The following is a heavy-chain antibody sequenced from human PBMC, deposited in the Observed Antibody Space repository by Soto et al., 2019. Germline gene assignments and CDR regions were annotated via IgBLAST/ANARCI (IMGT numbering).Heavy chain of an antibody. V-gene: IGHV1-3*01. J-gene: IGHJ3*02. CDR1: GYTLTTYT. Sequence: ASVKVSCKASGYTLTTYTMHWVRQAPGQRLEWMGWINAGNGDTKYSQKLQGRVIITRDTSASTAYMELSRLRSEDTAVYYCARGGSSDWQVALDIWGQGTMVTVSS. CDR2: INAGNGDT. CDR3: ARGGSSDWQVALDI. D-gene: IGHD6-19*01.